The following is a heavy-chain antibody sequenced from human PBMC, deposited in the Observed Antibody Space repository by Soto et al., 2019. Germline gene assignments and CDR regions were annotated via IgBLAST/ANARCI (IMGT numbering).Heavy chain of an antibody. CDR3: ARLAYSHYST. Sequence: SETLSLTCTVSGGSIKVGGYYWGWIRQPPGKGLEWVATIYYSGTTYYNPSLKSRLTISLDTSRNQFSLDLTSVTAADTAVYYCARLAYSHYSTWGQGTLVTVSS. D-gene: IGHD5-12*01. J-gene: IGHJ4*02. CDR2: IYYSGTT. V-gene: IGHV4-39*01. CDR1: GGSIKVGGYY.